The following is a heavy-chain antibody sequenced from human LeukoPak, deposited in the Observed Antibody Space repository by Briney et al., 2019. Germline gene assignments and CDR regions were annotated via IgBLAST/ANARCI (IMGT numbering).Heavy chain of an antibody. V-gene: IGHV4-34*01. CDR3: ARGGSSSWPFDY. CDR2: INHSGST. D-gene: IGHD6-13*01. J-gene: IGHJ4*02. CDR1: GGSFSGYY. Sequence: SETLSLTCAVYGGSFSGYYWSWIRDPPGKGLEGIGEINHSGSTNYNPSLKSRVTISVDTSKNQFSLKLSAVTAADTAVYYCARGGSSSWPFDYWGQGTLVTVSS.